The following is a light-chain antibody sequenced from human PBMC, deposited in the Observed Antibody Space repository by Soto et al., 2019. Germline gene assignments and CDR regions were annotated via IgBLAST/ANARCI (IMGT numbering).Light chain of an antibody. CDR2: AAS. J-gene: IGKJ5*01. Sequence: DIQMSQSPSSLSASVGDRVTITCRASQSISTYLHWYQQKPGKAPKLLIYAASTLHSGVPSRFSGSGSGTDFTLTISSLEPEDFAVYYCQQRSNWPPTVTFGQGTRLEIK. CDR3: QQRSNWPPTVT. CDR1: QSISTY. V-gene: IGKV1-27*01.